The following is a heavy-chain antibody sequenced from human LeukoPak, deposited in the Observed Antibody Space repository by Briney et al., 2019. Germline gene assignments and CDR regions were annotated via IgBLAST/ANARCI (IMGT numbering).Heavy chain of an antibody. Sequence: SETLSLTCAVYGGSFSGYYWSWIRQPPGKGLEWIGEINHSGSTNYNPSLKSRVTISVDTSKNQFSLKLSSVTAADTAVYYCARVGYCDSSGYHTWGQGTLVTVSS. CDR1: GGSFSGYY. D-gene: IGHD3-22*01. V-gene: IGHV4-34*01. CDR2: INHSGST. J-gene: IGHJ4*02. CDR3: ARVGYCDSSGYHT.